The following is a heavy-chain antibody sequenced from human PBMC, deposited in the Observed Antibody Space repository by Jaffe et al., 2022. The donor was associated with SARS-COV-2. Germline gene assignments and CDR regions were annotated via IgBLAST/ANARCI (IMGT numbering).Heavy chain of an antibody. Sequence: EVQLVQSGAEVKKPGESLRISCKGSGYSFSKYWISWLRQMPGKGLEWMGKIDPSDSYVNYSPSFQGHVTISADESVTTAYLQWSSLKASDTAIYYCARHFFPYYHDTTNYHVEFDPWGQGTLLTVSS. V-gene: IGHV5-10-1*03. D-gene: IGHD2-8*01. CDR3: ARHFFPYYHDTTNYHVEFDP. CDR2: IDPSDSYV. CDR1: GYSFSKYW. J-gene: IGHJ5*02.